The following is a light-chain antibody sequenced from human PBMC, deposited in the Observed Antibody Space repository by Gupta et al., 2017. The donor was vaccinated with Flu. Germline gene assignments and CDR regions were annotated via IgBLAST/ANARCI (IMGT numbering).Light chain of an antibody. Sequence: EIVLTQSPASPSLSPGESATLSCRASQCVSSYLSWYQQKPGQAPRLLIYDASNGATGIPARFSGSGSGTDFTLTSSSLEPEDFAVYYWQERINRWTFGQGTKLEIK. V-gene: IGKV3-11*01. CDR1: QCVSSY. J-gene: IGKJ1*01. CDR3: QERINRWT. CDR2: DAS.